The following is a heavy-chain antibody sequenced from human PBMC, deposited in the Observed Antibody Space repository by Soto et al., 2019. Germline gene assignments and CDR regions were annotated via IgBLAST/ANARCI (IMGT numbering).Heavy chain of an antibody. V-gene: IGHV4-39*01. D-gene: IGHD2-15*01. CDR2: IYYSGST. CDR3: ARLGFSGGSCYSVKIYGMDV. CDR1: GGSISSSSYY. J-gene: IGHJ6*02. Sequence: PSETLSLTCAVSGGSISSSSYYWGWIRQPPGKGLEWIGSIYYSGSTYYNPSLKSRVTISVDTSKNQFSLKLSSVTAADTAVYYCARLGFSGGSCYSVKIYGMDVWGQGTTVTVSS.